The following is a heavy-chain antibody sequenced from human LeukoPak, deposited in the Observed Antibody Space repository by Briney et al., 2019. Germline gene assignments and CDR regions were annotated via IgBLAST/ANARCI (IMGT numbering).Heavy chain of an antibody. V-gene: IGHV4-4*07. CDR3: ARDGTPYYYGSGSYYNAAGQYYYYGMDV. CDR1: GGSISSYY. CDR2: IYSSGST. D-gene: IGHD3-10*01. Sequence: SETLSLTCTASGGSISSYYWSWIRQAAGKGLEWISRIYSSGSTNYNPSLKSRVTMSVDTSKTQFSLKLSSVTAADTAVYYCARDGTPYYYGSGSYYNAAGQYYYYGMDVWGQGTTVTDSS. J-gene: IGHJ6*02.